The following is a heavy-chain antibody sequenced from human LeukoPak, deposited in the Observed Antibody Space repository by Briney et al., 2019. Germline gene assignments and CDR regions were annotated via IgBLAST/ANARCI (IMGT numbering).Heavy chain of an antibody. D-gene: IGHD6-19*01. V-gene: IGHV3-30*18. J-gene: IGHJ3*02. CDR3: AKGWQWLVPEPVNGAFDI. Sequence: QAGGSLRLSCAASGFTFSSYGMHWVRQAPGKGLEWVAVISYDGSNKYYADSVKGRFTISRDNSKNTLYLQMNSLRAEDTAVYYCAKGWQWLVPEPVNGAFDIWGQGTMVTVSS. CDR1: GFTFSSYG. CDR2: ISYDGSNK.